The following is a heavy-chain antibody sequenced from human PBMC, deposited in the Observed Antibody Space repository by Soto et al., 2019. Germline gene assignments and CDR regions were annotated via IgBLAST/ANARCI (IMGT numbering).Heavy chain of an antibody. J-gene: IGHJ4*02. CDR1: GGSISSNY. CDR2: INYSGST. D-gene: IGHD1-7*01. V-gene: IGHV4-59*06. Sequence: SETLSLTCTVSGGSISSNYWSWIRQPPGKSLEWLGYINYSGSTYYNPSLKSRVTISVDTSKNQFSLKLSSVTAADTAVYYCARTDKWNYDFDYWGQGTLVTVSS. CDR3: ARTDKWNYDFDY.